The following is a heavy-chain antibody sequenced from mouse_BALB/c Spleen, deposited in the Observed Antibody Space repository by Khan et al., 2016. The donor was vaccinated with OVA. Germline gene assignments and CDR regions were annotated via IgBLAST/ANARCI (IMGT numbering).Heavy chain of an antibody. CDR1: GYTFNSYT. CDR2: INPSNGYT. V-gene: IGHV1-4*01. J-gene: IGHJ3*01. D-gene: IGHD2-14*01. CDR3: VRDGAYHRNDGWFAY. Sequence: QIQLVQSGAELARPGASVKMSCKASGYTFNSYTIHWIKKRPGQGLEWIGYINPSNGYTNYNQKFKDKATLTTDKSSTTAYLQLSSLTSDDSAVYSCVRDGAYHRNDGWFAYWGQGTLVTVSA.